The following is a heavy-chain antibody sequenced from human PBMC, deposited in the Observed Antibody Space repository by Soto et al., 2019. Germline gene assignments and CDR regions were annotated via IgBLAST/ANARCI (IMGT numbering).Heavy chain of an antibody. CDR2: IYWDDDK. CDR1: GFSLSTSGVG. Sequence: SGPTLVKPTQTLTLTCTFSGFSLSTSGVGVGWIRQPPGKALEWLALIYWDDDKRYSPSLKSRLTITKDTSKNQVVLTMTNMDPVDTATYYCAHSGYYDILTGNGGNWFDPWGQGTLVTVSS. J-gene: IGHJ5*02. D-gene: IGHD3-9*01. CDR3: AHSGYYDILTGNGGNWFDP. V-gene: IGHV2-5*02.